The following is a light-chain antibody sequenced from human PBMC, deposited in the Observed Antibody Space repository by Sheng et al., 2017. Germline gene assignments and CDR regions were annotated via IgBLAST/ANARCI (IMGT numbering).Light chain of an antibody. CDR2: DKV. V-gene: IGLV1-51*01. CDR3: AAWDGSLSDVV. Sequence: QSVLTQPPSVSAAPGQRVTISCSGTSSNLGKNWVSWYHHLPGTAPKLLIYDKVKRPSGIPDRFSASQSGTSATLAITGLQTGDEGDYYCAAWDGSLSDVVFGGGTKLTVL. CDR1: SSNLGKNW. J-gene: IGLJ3*02.